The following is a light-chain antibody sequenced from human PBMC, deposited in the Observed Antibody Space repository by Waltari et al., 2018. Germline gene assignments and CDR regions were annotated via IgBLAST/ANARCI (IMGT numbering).Light chain of an antibody. V-gene: IGLV2-14*01. Sequence: QSALTQPASVSGSPGQSITISCTGSMNELGFFHYVPWYPNPPGQAPKLLIYDVSNRPSGVSSRFSGSKSGSTASLAISGLQTEDEADYYCCSYTDTDTYVFGTGTKVTVL. CDR1: MNELGFFHY. CDR2: DVS. CDR3: CSYTDTDTYV. J-gene: IGLJ1*01.